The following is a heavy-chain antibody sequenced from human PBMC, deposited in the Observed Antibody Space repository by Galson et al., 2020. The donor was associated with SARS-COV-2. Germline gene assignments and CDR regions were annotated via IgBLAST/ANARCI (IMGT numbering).Heavy chain of an antibody. CDR2: IYYSGST. V-gene: IGHV4-59*01. CDR1: GGSISSYY. J-gene: IGHJ6*03. CDR3: ARAWWLKTNYYYYMDV. D-gene: IGHD2-15*01. Sequence: SETLSLTCTVSGGSISSYYWSWIRQPPWKGLEWIGYIYYSGSTNYNPSLKSRVTISVDTSKNQFSLKLSSVTAADTAVYYCARAWWLKTNYYYYMDVWGKGTTVTVSS.